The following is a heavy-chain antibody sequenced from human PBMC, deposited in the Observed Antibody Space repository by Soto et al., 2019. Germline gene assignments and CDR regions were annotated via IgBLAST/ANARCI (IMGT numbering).Heavy chain of an antibody. J-gene: IGHJ4*02. V-gene: IGHV3-15*01. CDR3: PTEQNWLQLALGH. CDR1: EFTFNYAW. CDR2: IKSRTDGGTT. D-gene: IGHD5-12*01. Sequence: EVQLVESGGGLVKPGGSLRLSCAASEFTFNYAWMSWVRQAPGKGLEWVGRIKSRTDGGTTDYATPVKGRFTISREDSNNTLYLQRTRLKAEDTAGYYCPTEQNWLQLALGHWGQGTLVTVSS.